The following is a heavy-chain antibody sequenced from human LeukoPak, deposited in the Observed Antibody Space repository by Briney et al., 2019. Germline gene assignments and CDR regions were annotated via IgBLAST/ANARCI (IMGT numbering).Heavy chain of an antibody. Sequence: PSGTLSLTCTVSGGSISSSSYYWGWIRQPPGKGLEWIGSIYYSGSTYYNPSLKSRVTISVDTSKNQFSLKLSSVTAADTAVYYCARDGGVGASGSTFQHWGQGTLVTVSS. CDR3: ARDGGVGASGSTFQH. D-gene: IGHD1-26*01. J-gene: IGHJ1*01. CDR2: IYYSGST. CDR1: GGSISSSSYY. V-gene: IGHV4-39*02.